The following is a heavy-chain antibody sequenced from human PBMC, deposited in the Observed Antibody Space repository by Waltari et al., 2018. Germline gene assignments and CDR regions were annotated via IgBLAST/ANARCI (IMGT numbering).Heavy chain of an antibody. CDR1: GGSFSGYY. V-gene: IGHV4-34*01. Sequence: QVQLQQWGAGLLKPSETLSLTCAVYGGSFSGYYWSWIRQPPGKGLEWIGEISHSGTTNNNPSLKSRVTLSLDTSKNQFSLKLSSVTAADTAVYYCARQEIIVEVTGDGFDIWGQGTMVTVSS. J-gene: IGHJ3*02. D-gene: IGHD2-21*02. CDR2: ISHSGTT. CDR3: ARQEIIVEVTGDGFDI.